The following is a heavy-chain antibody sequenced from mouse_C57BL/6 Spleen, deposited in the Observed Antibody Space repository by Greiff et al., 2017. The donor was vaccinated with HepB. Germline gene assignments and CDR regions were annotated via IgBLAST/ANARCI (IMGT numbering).Heavy chain of an antibody. J-gene: IGHJ1*03. CDR2: IDPSDSYT. CDR1: GYTFTSYW. V-gene: IGHV1-69*01. CDR3: ARSSRYWYFDV. Sequence: QVHVKQPGAELVMPGASVKLSCKASGYTFTSYWMHWVKQRPGQGLEWIGEIDPSDSYTNYNQKFKGKSTLTVDKSSSTAYMQLSSLTSEDSAVYYCARSSRYWYFDVWGTGTTVTVSS.